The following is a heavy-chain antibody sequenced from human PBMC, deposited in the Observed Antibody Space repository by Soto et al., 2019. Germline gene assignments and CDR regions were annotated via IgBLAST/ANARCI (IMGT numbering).Heavy chain of an antibody. CDR1: GYTFTSYA. D-gene: IGHD2-15*01. J-gene: IGHJ6*02. Sequence: ASVKVSCKASGYTFTSYAMHWVRQAPGQGLEWMGWINPNSGGTNYTQKFQGWVTMTRDTSISTAYMELSRLRSDDTAVYYCARVSRLHYYGMDVWGQGTTVTVSS. CDR3: ARVSRLHYYGMDV. CDR2: INPNSGGT. V-gene: IGHV1-2*04.